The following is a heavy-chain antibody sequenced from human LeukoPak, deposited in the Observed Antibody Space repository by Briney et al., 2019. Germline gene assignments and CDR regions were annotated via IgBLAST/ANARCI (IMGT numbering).Heavy chain of an antibody. CDR2: TRNKANSYTT. Sequence: GGSLRLSCAASGFTFSDHYMDWVRQAPGKGLEWVGRTRNKANSYTTEYAASVKGRFTISRDDSKNSLYLQMNSLKTEDTAAYYCAKDPSSLAAAGTRDYWGQGTLVTVSS. D-gene: IGHD6-13*01. CDR1: GFTFSDHY. V-gene: IGHV3-72*01. J-gene: IGHJ4*02. CDR3: AKDPSSLAAAGTRDY.